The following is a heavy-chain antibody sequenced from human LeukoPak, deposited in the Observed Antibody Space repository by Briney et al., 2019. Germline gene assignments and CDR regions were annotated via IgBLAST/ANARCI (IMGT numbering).Heavy chain of an antibody. CDR2: ISGSGGST. V-gene: IGHV3-23*01. Sequence: GGSLRLSCAASGFTFSSYAMSWVRQAPGKGLEWVSAISGSGGSTYYADSVKGRFTISRDNSKNTLYLQMNSLKSEDTAVYYCTRPRLDNTSQGAASWGQGTLVTVSS. CDR3: TRPRLDNTSQGAAS. J-gene: IGHJ4*02. D-gene: IGHD2-2*03. CDR1: GFTFSSYA.